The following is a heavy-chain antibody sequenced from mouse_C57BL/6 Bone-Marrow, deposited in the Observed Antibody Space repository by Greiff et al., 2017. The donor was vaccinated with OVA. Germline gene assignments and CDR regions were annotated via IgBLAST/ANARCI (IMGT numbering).Heavy chain of an antibody. CDR1: GYTLTSYW. CDR3: AREKLYDYDGWFAY. V-gene: IGHV1-64*01. Sequence: QVQLQQPGAELVKPGASVKLSCKASGYTLTSYWMHWVKQRPGQGLEWIGMIHPNSGSTNYNEKFKSKATLTVDKSSSTAYMQLSSLTSEDSAVYYCAREKLYDYDGWFAYWGQGTLVTVSA. CDR2: IHPNSGST. D-gene: IGHD2-4*01. J-gene: IGHJ3*01.